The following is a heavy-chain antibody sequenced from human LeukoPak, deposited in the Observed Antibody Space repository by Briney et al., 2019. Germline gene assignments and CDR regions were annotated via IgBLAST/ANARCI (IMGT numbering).Heavy chain of an antibody. D-gene: IGHD1-26*01. CDR1: GFTFSSYA. J-gene: IGHJ4*02. V-gene: IGHV3-23*01. CDR3: AKTIFPFKVGATVIDY. Sequence: PGGSLRLSCAASGFTFSSYAMSWVRQAPGKGLEWVSAISGSGGSTYYADSVKGRFTISRDNSKNTLYLQMNSLRAEDTAVYYCAKTIFPFKVGATVIDYWGQGTLVTVSS. CDR2: ISGSGGST.